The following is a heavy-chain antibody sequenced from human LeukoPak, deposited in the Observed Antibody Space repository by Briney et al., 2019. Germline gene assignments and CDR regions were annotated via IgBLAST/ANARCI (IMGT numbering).Heavy chain of an antibody. V-gene: IGHV4-38-2*01. J-gene: IGHJ4*02. Sequence: SETLSLTCAVSGYSLSSGYYWGWIRQPPGKGLEWIGSIYHSGSTCYNPSLKSRVTISVDTSKNQFSLKLSSVTAADTAVYYCARVTRVFQIPAAMPECWGQGTLVTVSS. CDR1: GYSLSSGYY. D-gene: IGHD2-2*01. CDR3: ARVTRVFQIPAAMPEC. CDR2: IYHSGST.